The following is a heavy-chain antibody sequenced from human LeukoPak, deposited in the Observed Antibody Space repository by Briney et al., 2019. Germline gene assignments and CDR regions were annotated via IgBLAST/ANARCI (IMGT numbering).Heavy chain of an antibody. CDR3: ARIAVAGTNWFDP. V-gene: IGHV1-8*01. Sequence: ASVKVSCKTSGYTFTSYNINWVRQATGQGPEWMGWMNPDSGNTGYAQRFQGRVTMTRNTSISTAYMELSSLKSEDTAMYYCARIAVAGTNWFDPWGQGTLVTVSS. CDR2: MNPDSGNT. D-gene: IGHD6-19*01. CDR1: GYTFTSYN. J-gene: IGHJ5*02.